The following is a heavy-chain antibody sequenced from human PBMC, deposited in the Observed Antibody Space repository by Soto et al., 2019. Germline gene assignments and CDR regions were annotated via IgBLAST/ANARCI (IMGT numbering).Heavy chain of an antibody. CDR2: IYHGGTT. D-gene: IGHD3-16*01. J-gene: IGHJ4*02. V-gene: IGHV4-4*02. CDR3: ARDFKAPNDAWAFDY. Sequence: QVQLQESGPGLVXPSGTLSLTCAVSGASISSTDWWNWVRQPPGKGLEWIGEIYHGGTTIYNPSLKSRVTMSLDESKNHFSLKLTSVTAADTAVYYCARDFKAPNDAWAFDYWGQGTLVTVSS. CDR1: GASISSTDW.